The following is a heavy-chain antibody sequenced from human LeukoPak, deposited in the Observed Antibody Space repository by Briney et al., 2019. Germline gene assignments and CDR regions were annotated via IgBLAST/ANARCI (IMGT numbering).Heavy chain of an antibody. CDR3: ARDYYDRFDP. J-gene: IGHJ5*02. CDR2: IYTSGST. V-gene: IGHV4-61*02. CDR1: GGSITSGSYY. Sequence: SQTLSLTCTVSGGSITSGSYYWSWIRQPAGKGLEWIGRIYTSGSTNYNPSLKSRVTISVDTSKNQFSLKLSSVTAADTAVYYCARDYYDRFDPWGQGTLVTVSS. D-gene: IGHD3-22*01.